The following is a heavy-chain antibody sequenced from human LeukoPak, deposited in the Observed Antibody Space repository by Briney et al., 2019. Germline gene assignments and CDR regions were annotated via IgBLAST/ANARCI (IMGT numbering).Heavy chain of an antibody. D-gene: IGHD3-10*01. CDR1: GFTFSSYW. V-gene: IGHV3-7*01. J-gene: IGHJ6*03. CDR3: ARLPITMVRGGDYDYYYMDV. Sequence: PGGSLRLSCAASGFTFSSYWMSWVRQAPGKGLEWVANIKQDGSEKYYVDSVKGRFTISRDNAKNSLYLQMNSLRAEDTAVYYCARLPITMVRGGDYDYYYMDVWGKGTTVTVSS. CDR2: IKQDGSEK.